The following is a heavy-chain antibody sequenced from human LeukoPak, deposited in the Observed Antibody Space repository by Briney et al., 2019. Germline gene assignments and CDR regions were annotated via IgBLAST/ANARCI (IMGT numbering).Heavy chain of an antibody. J-gene: IGHJ4*02. CDR3: ARATMVQGVITPPFDY. Sequence: GASVKVSCTASGYTFTSYGISWVRQAPGQGLEWMGWISAYNGNTNYAQKLQGRVTMTTDTSTSTAYMELRSLRSDDTAVYYCARATMVQGVITPPFDYWGQGTLVTVSS. CDR1: GYTFTSYG. D-gene: IGHD3-10*01. CDR2: ISAYNGNT. V-gene: IGHV1-18*01.